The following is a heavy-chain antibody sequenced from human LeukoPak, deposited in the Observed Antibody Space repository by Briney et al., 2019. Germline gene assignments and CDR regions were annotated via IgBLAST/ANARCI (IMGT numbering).Heavy chain of an antibody. CDR2: IKQDGGEK. D-gene: IGHD3-10*01. Sequence: GGSLRLSCAASGFTFSGYWMSWLRQAPGKGLAGVASIKQDGGEKYYVDSVKGRFTISRDNAKNSLYLQMNSLRAEDTAVYYCARDRGFGQADVWGKGTTVTVSS. J-gene: IGHJ6*04. CDR1: GFTFSGYW. CDR3: ARDRGFGQADV. V-gene: IGHV3-7*01.